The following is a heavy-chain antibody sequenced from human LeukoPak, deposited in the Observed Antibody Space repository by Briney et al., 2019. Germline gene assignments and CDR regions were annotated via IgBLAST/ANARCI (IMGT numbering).Heavy chain of an antibody. CDR1: GFTFSSYG. CDR3: AKAAVRSSGYYYFDY. D-gene: IGHD3-22*01. V-gene: IGHV3-30*18. CDR2: ISYDGSNK. Sequence: PGGSLRLSCAASGFTFSSYGMHWVRQAPGKGLEWVAVISYDGSNKYYADSVKGRFTISRDNSKNTLYLQMNSLRAEDTAVYCAKAAVRSSGYYYFDYWGQGTLVTVSS. J-gene: IGHJ4*02.